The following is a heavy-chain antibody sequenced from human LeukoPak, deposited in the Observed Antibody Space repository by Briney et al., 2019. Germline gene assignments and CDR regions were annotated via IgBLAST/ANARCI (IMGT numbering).Heavy chain of an antibody. V-gene: IGHV4-59*08. CDR2: IYYGGST. Sequence: SETLSLTCAVSGGSFSGYYWSWIRQSPGKGLEWIGYIYYGGSTNYNPSLKSRVTMSVVKSKNLFSLNLSSVTAADTAVYYCARHGTDYWGQGTLVTVSP. J-gene: IGHJ4*02. CDR1: GGSFSGYY. CDR3: ARHGTDY.